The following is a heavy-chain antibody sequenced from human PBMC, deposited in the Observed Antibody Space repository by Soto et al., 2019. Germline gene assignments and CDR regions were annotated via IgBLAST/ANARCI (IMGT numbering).Heavy chain of an antibody. CDR2: ISGSGDST. D-gene: IGHD1-26*01. V-gene: IGHV3-23*01. CDR3: AKDSGSYYIDY. Sequence: EVHLLESGGGLVQPGGSLRLSCGASGFSFRTSAMTWVRQAPGKGLEWVSAISGSGDSTYYADSVKGRFTISRDNSKNTLYLQMNSLRAEDTAVYYCAKDSGSYYIDYWGQGTLVTVSS. CDR1: GFSFRTSA. J-gene: IGHJ4*02.